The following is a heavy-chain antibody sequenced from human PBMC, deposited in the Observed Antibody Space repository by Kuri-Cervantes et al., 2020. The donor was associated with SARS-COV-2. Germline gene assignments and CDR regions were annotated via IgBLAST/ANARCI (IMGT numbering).Heavy chain of an antibody. Sequence: GGSLRLSCAASRFTVSSNYMSWVRQAPGKGLEWVSLISWDGGSTYYADSVKGRFTISRDNSKNSLYLQMNSLRAEDTALYYCASGFLAAAGTLEYWGQGTLVTVSS. CDR3: ASGFLAAAGTLEY. CDR2: ISWDGGST. CDR1: RFTVSSNY. V-gene: IGHV3-43D*04. J-gene: IGHJ4*02. D-gene: IGHD6-13*01.